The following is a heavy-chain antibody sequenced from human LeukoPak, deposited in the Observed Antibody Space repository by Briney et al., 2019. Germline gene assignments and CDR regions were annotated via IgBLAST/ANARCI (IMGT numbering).Heavy chain of an antibody. CDR3: ARRAVVTARNVFDY. CDR2: INHSGST. D-gene: IGHD2-21*02. V-gene: IGHV4-34*01. J-gene: IGHJ4*02. CDR1: GGSFSGYY. Sequence: KPSETLSLTCAVYGGSFSGYYWSWIRQPPGKGLEWIGEINHSGSTNYNPSLKNRVAISVDTSKNQFSLKLSSVTAADTAVYYCARRAVVTARNVFDYWGQGTLVTVSS.